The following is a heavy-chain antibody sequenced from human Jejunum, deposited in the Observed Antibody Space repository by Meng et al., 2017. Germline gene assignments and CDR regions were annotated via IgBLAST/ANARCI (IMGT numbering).Heavy chain of an antibody. CDR3: ARVRSGGYRAFAI. Sequence: GESLKISCAASGFTFSDYWMHWVRQAPGKGLEWVSRIDSDGSSRSCADSVKGRFTISRDNAKKTLYLQMNSLRVEDTAVYLCARVRSGGYRAFAIWGQGKMVNVSS. D-gene: IGHD2-15*01. V-gene: IGHV3-74*01. J-gene: IGHJ3*02. CDR1: GFTFSDYW. CDR2: IDSDGSSR.